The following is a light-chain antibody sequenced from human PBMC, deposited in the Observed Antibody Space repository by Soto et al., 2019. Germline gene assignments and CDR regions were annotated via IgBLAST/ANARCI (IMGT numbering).Light chain of an antibody. CDR1: QGVGNY. CDR3: HQLNNYPLT. Sequence: DIQLTQSPSFLSASVGDRVSITCRASQGVGNYLAWYQQKPGQAPNLLIYAASTLQSGVPSRFSGSGSGTDFTLTISSLQPEDFATYYCHQLNNYPLTFGGGTKVDIK. J-gene: IGKJ4*01. V-gene: IGKV1-9*01. CDR2: AAS.